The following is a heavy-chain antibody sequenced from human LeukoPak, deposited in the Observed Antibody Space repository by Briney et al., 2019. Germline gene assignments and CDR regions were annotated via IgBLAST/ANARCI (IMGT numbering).Heavy chain of an antibody. V-gene: IGHV3-74*01. CDR2: ISTDGSRP. CDR3: VRDGQGSTPLDY. D-gene: IGHD2-15*01. J-gene: IGHJ4*02. Sequence: GGSLRLSCAASGFTFSNFWMHWVRQAPGKGLVWVSGISTDGSRPRYADSVNGRFTISRDNAKNTLYLQMNSLRAEGTAVYFCVRDGQGSTPLDYWGQGTLVTVSS. CDR1: GFTFSNFW.